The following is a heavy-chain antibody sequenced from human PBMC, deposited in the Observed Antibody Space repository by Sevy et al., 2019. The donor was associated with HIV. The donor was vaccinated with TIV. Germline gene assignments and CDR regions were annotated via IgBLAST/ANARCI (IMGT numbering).Heavy chain of an antibody. CDR1: EFTFSSYA. Sequence: GGSLRLSCAASEFTFSSYAMNWVRQAPGKGLEWVSSISVSGRSTYYADSVEGRFTISRDNSKNTLYLQMNSPRADDTAVYYGAKGFCSGGSGPSDYYYYGMDVWGQGTTVTVSS. V-gene: IGHV3-23*01. D-gene: IGHD2-15*01. CDR2: ISVSGRST. CDR3: AKGFCSGGSGPSDYYYYGMDV. J-gene: IGHJ6*02.